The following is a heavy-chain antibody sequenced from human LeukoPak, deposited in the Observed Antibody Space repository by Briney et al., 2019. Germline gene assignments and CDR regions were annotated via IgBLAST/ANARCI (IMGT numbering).Heavy chain of an antibody. Sequence: ASVKVSCKASEYTFISYDINWVRQATGQGLEWMGWINPKSGTTGSAQRFQGRVSMTRDTSTSTAYMELSSLRSEDTAVYFCARNNYGGHDAFDIWGQGTLVTVSS. CDR3: ARNNYGGHDAFDI. D-gene: IGHD3-16*01. CDR1: EYTFISYD. J-gene: IGHJ3*02. CDR2: INPKSGTT. V-gene: IGHV1-8*01.